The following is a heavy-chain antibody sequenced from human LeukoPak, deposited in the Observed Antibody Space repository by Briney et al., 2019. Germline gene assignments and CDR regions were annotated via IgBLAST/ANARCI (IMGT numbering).Heavy chain of an antibody. Sequence: GGSLRLSCAASGFTFNSYAMHWVRQAPGKGLEWVAVISYDGSNKYYADSVKGRFTISRDNSKNTLYLQMNSLRAEDTAVYYCAREAQDIVVVVAAQGSNWFDPWGQGTLVTVSS. CDR1: GFTFNSYA. D-gene: IGHD2-15*01. CDR3: AREAQDIVVVVAAQGSNWFDP. CDR2: ISYDGSNK. J-gene: IGHJ5*02. V-gene: IGHV3-30*01.